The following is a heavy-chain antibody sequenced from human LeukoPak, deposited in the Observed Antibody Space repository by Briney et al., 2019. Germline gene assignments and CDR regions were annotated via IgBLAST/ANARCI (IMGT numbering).Heavy chain of an antibody. CDR3: ARRGRGGSGFEDAFDI. D-gene: IGHD3-10*01. CDR1: GYKLTNNW. CDR2: IYPGDSDT. V-gene: IGHV5-51*01. Sequence: GESLKISCKISGYKLTNNWIGWVRQMPGKGLEWMGIIYPGDSDTTYSPSFQGQVTISADKSISTAYVQWSSLKASDSAIYYCARRGRGGSGFEDAFDIWGQGTMVTVSS. J-gene: IGHJ3*02.